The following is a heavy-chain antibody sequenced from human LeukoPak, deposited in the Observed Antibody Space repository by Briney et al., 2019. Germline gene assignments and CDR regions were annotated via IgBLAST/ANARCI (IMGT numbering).Heavy chain of an antibody. CDR1: GFTFSSYS. D-gene: IGHD1-14*01. CDR2: ISSNSIYV. V-gene: IGHV3-21*01. Sequence: GGSLRLSCAASGFTFSSYSMNWVRQAPGKGLEWVSSISSNSIYVFYADSMRGRFTISRDNAKNSLSLQMNSLRAEDTAVYYCARDQVDRIWYFDYWGQGTLVTVSS. J-gene: IGHJ4*02. CDR3: ARDQVDRIWYFDY.